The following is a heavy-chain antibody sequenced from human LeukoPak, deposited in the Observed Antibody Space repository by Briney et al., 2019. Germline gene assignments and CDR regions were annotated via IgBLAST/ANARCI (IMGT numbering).Heavy chain of an antibody. CDR3: ARSERDATVTTDY. Sequence: SVKVSCKASGGTFSSYAMSWVRQAPGQGLEWMGGIIPIFGTANYAQKFQGRVTITADESTSTAYMELSSLRSEDTAVYYCARSERDATVTTDYWGQGTLVSVSS. CDR1: GGTFSSYA. V-gene: IGHV1-69*13. CDR2: IIPIFGTA. D-gene: IGHD4-17*01. J-gene: IGHJ4*02.